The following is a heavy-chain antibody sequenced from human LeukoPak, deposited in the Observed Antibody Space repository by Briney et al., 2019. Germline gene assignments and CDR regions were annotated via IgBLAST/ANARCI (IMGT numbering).Heavy chain of an antibody. Sequence: GGSLRLSCAASGFTFSSYWMHWVRQAPGKGLVWVSRINTDGSSASYADSVKGRFTISRDNAKNTLYLQMNSLRAEDTAVYYCAKDRLVVPAGGDVFDIWGQGTMVTVSS. D-gene: IGHD2-2*01. CDR1: GFTFSSYW. CDR2: INTDGSSA. CDR3: AKDRLVVPAGGDVFDI. J-gene: IGHJ3*02. V-gene: IGHV3-74*01.